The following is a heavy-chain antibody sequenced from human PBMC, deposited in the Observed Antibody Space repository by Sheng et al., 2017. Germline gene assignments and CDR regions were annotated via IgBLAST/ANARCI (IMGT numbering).Heavy chain of an antibody. J-gene: IGHJ5*02. D-gene: IGHD3-22*01. Sequence: EVQLVESGGGLVQPGGSRETLLCSLGSSPLVNLFYALGPARLQGGGVEWVSDISGDGTSTYYADSVKGRFTISRDNSKKTLNLQMNGLRAEDTAIYYCAKDYDSSGYNTWFDPWGQGTLVTVSS. V-gene: IGHV3-23*04. CDR2: ISGDGTST. CDR1: SSPLVNLF. CDR3: AKDYDSSGYNTWFDP.